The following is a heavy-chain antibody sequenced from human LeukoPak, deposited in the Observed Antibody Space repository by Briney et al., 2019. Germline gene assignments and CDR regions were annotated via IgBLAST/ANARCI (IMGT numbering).Heavy chain of an antibody. D-gene: IGHD1-7*01. J-gene: IGHJ4*02. V-gene: IGHV4-30-4*01. CDR2: IYYSGST. CDR1: GGSISSCDYY. CDR3: ARVPCPTLELPCYFDY. Sequence: PSQTLSLTCTVSGGSISSCDYYWSWIRQPPGKGLEWIGYIYYSGSTYYNPSLKSRVTISVDTSKNQFSLKLSSVTAADTAVYYCARVPCPTLELPCYFDYWGQGTLVTVSS.